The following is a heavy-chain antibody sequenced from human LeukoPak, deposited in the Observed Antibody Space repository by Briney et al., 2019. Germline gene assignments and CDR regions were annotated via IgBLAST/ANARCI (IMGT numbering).Heavy chain of an antibody. D-gene: IGHD2-2*01. CDR3: ARGDIVVVPAAGTDY. CDR1: GYTFTSYA. Sequence: ASVKVSCKASGYTFTSYAMHWVRQAPGQRLEWMGWINAGNGNTKYSQKFQGRVTITRDTSASTAYVELSSLRSEGTAVYYCARGDIVVVPAAGTDYWGQGTLVTVSS. J-gene: IGHJ4*02. V-gene: IGHV1-3*01. CDR2: INAGNGNT.